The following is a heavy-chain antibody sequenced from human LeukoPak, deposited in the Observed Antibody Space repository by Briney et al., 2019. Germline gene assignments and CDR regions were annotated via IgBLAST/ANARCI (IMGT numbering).Heavy chain of an antibody. D-gene: IGHD6-19*01. J-gene: IGHJ4*02. V-gene: IGHV4-61*02. Sequence: PSQTLSLTCTVSGGSISSGSYYWSWIRQPAGKGLEWIGRIYTSGSTNYNPSLKSRVTISVDTSKNQFSLKLSSVTAADTAVYYCARDVKYSSGWYFDYWGQGTQVTVSS. CDR3: ARDVKYSSGWYFDY. CDR2: IYTSGST. CDR1: GGSISSGSYY.